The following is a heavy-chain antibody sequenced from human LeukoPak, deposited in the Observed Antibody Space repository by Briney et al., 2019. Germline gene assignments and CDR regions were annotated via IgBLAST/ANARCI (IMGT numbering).Heavy chain of an antibody. CDR2: IYTSGST. Sequence: SETLSLTCTVSGGSISSYYWSWIRQPAGEGLEWIGRIYTSGSTNYSPSLKSRVTMSVDTSKNQFSLKLSSVTAEDTAVYYCARVGYYYDTGAFDIWGQGTMVTVSS. V-gene: IGHV4-4*07. CDR3: ARVGYYYDTGAFDI. CDR1: GGSISSYY. J-gene: IGHJ3*02. D-gene: IGHD3-22*01.